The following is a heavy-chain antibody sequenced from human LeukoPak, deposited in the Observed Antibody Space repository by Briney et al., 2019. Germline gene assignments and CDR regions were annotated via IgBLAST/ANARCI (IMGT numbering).Heavy chain of an antibody. Sequence: SLRISCAGSGFTLGGFSMDWGRPASRKGLEVVSGYCLGSGSIGYADSVKGRFTISRDNAKNSLYLQMNSLRAEDTAVYYCAKDQGYGLGEAFVGFDYWGQGTLVTVSS. CDR1: GFTLGGFS. V-gene: IGHV3-9*01. D-gene: IGHD5-18*01. J-gene: IGHJ4*02. CDR3: AKDQGYGLGEAFVGFDY. CDR2: YCLGSGSI.